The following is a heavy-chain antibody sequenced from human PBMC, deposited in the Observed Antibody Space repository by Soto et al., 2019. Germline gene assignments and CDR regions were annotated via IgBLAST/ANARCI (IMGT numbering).Heavy chain of an antibody. CDR3: ERGWWEGEGYFMDV. CDR2: IYYSGST. Sequence: SETLSLTCTVSGGSISSYYWSWIRQPPGKELQYIGYIYYSGSTNYNPSLKSRVTISDDTSTNQFSLTLSSVTAADTAVYYCERGWWEGEGYFMDVWGQGTTVTVSS. J-gene: IGHJ6*02. D-gene: IGHD1-26*01. CDR1: GGSISSYY. V-gene: IGHV4-59*08.